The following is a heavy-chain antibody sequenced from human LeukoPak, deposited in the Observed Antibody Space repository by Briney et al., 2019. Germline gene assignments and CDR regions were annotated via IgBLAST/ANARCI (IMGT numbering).Heavy chain of an antibody. D-gene: IGHD5-18*01. V-gene: IGHV1-24*01. CDR1: GYTLTELS. CDR3: ATEIGGYSYSSDAFDI. Sequence: ASVKVSCKVSGYTLTELSMHWVRQAPGNGLEWMGGFDPEDGETIYAQKFQGRVTMTEDTSTDTAYMELSSLRSEDTAVYYCATEIGGYSYSSDAFDIWGQGTMVTVSS. J-gene: IGHJ3*02. CDR2: FDPEDGET.